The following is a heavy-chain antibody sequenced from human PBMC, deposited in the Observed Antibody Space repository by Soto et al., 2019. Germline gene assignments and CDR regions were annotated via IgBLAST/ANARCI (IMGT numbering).Heavy chain of an antibody. CDR1: GGSIYRSGYY. CDR2: IDYNGVT. CDR3: GKVLVGATGHTDSDS. Sequence: TLETLSRSGTVSGGSIYRSGYYLGWIRQPPGRGLEWIGNIDYNGVTYSNPYLKSRVSISRDTSKNQFSLKLTSVTAADTALYYCGKVLVGATGHTDSDSWGPGTLVTVS. D-gene: IGHD2-15*01. J-gene: IGHJ4*02. V-gene: IGHV4-39*01.